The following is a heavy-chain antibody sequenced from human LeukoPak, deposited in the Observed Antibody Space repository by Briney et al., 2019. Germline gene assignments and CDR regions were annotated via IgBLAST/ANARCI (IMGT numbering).Heavy chain of an antibody. J-gene: IGHJ4*02. CDR1: GGSISSYY. Sequence: SETLSLTCTVSGGSISSYYWSWIRQPAGKGLEWIGRIYTSGSTNYNPSPKSRVTMSVDTSKNQFSLKLSSVTAADTAVYYCARDRPAGCSGGSCYSWFDYWGQGTLVTVSS. CDR2: IYTSGST. V-gene: IGHV4-4*07. D-gene: IGHD2-15*01. CDR3: ARDRPAGCSGGSCYSWFDY.